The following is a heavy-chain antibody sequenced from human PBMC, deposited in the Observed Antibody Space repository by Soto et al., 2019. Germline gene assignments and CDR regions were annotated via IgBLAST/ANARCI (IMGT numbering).Heavy chain of an antibody. CDR3: ARVAVAARPRWSNWCDP. CDR2: KNPNSGET. CDR1: GYTFTDYD. J-gene: IGHJ5*02. V-gene: IGHV1-8*01. Sequence: QEQLVQSGAEVKKPGASVKVSCKTSGYTFTDYDINWVRQATGQGLEWIGWKNPNSGETGYAQKFQGRVTMTRRASLSTAYLELSSLRSEATAVYYCARVAVAARPRWSNWCDPWGEGTLVNIS. D-gene: IGHD2-15*01.